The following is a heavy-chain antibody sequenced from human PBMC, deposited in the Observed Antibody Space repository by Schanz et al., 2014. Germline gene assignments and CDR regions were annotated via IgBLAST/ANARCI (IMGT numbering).Heavy chain of an antibody. CDR1: GFTVNTNY. V-gene: IGHV3-7*01. CDR2: VNTDGGGK. CDR3: ARCEDY. Sequence: EVQLVESGGGLIHPGGSLRLSCAVSGFTVNTNYMTWVRQAPGKGLEWVASVNTDGGGKFYVDSVKGRFTIFRDNAKDSLYLQMNSLRAEDTAVYYCARCEDYWGQGTLVTVSS. J-gene: IGHJ4*02.